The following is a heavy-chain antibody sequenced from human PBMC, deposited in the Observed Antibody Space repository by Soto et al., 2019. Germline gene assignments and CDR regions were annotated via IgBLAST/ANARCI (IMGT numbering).Heavy chain of an antibody. J-gene: IGHJ5*02. Sequence: SETLSLTCTVSGGSISSYYWSWIRQPPGKGLEWIGYIYYSGSTSYNPSLKSRVTISVDTSKNQFSLKLSSVTAADTAVYYCARGGSSWYNWFDPWGQGTLVTVSS. D-gene: IGHD6-13*01. CDR3: ARGGSSWYNWFDP. V-gene: IGHV4-59*01. CDR2: IYYSGST. CDR1: GGSISSYY.